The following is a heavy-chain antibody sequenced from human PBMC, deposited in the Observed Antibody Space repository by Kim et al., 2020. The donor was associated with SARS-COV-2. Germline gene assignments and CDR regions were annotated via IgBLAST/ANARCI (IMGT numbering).Heavy chain of an antibody. CDR3: SGSTGWYRLDY. J-gene: IGHJ4*02. D-gene: IGHD6-19*01. V-gene: IGHV4-4*02. CDR2: T. Sequence: TNCNPSLKSRVTISVDKSKNHFSLNLVSVTAADTAVYYCSGSTGWYRLDYWGQGTLVTVSS.